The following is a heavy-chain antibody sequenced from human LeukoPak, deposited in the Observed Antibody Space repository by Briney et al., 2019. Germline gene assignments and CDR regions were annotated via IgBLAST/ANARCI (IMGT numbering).Heavy chain of an antibody. CDR2: ISSSSSYI. D-gene: IGHD6-13*01. CDR3: ARIAAAGGYYYYMDV. Sequence: GGSLRHSCAASGFTFSSYSTNWVRQAPGKGLEWVSSISSSSSYIYYADSVKGRFTISRDNAKNSLYLQMNSLRAEDTAVYYCARIAAAGGYYYYMDVWGKGTTVTVSS. V-gene: IGHV3-21*01. CDR1: GFTFSSYS. J-gene: IGHJ6*03.